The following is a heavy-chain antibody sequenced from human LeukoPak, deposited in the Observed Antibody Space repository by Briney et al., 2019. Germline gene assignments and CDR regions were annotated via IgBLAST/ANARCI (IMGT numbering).Heavy chain of an antibody. J-gene: IGHJ5*02. CDR1: GGSISSYY. D-gene: IGHD3-10*01. V-gene: IGHV4-59*08. Sequence: PSETLSLTCTVSGGSISSYYWSWIRQPPGKGLEWIGYTYYSGSTNYNPSLKSRVTISVDTSKNQFSLKLSSVTAADTAVYYCARTVYGSGSPVWFDPWGQGTLVTVSS. CDR3: ARTVYGSGSPVWFDP. CDR2: TYYSGST.